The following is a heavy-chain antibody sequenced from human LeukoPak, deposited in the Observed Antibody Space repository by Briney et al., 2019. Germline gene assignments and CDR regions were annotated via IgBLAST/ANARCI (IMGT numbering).Heavy chain of an antibody. V-gene: IGHV3-30*04. CDR1: GFTFSSYA. Sequence: GGSLRLSCAASGFTFSSYAMHWVRQAPGKGLEWVAVISYDGSNKYYADSVKGRFTISRDNSKNTLYLQMNSLRAEDTAVYYCARAGITMVRGTYMDVWGKGTTVTVSS. D-gene: IGHD3-10*01. J-gene: IGHJ6*03. CDR3: ARAGITMVRGTYMDV. CDR2: ISYDGSNK.